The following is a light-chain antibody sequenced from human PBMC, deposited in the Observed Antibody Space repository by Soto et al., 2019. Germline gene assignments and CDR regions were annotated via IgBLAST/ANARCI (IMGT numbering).Light chain of an antibody. Sequence: QSALSQPRSVSGSPGQSVTISCTGTSTDVGASNYVSWYQQHSEKAPKLIIYDVTERPSGVPDRFSGSKSGNTASLTISGLQAEDEADYYCCSYGKMNIYWIFGGGTQLTVL. V-gene: IGLV2-11*01. CDR2: DVT. CDR1: STDVGASNY. CDR3: CSYGKMNIYWI. J-gene: IGLJ3*02.